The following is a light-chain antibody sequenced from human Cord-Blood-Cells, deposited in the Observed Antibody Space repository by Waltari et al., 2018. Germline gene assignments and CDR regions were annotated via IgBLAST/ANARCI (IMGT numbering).Light chain of an antibody. CDR2: DAS. V-gene: IGKV1-5*01. CDR1: QSISSW. CDR3: QQYNSYSLT. J-gene: IGKJ4*01. Sequence: DIQMTQSPSTLSASVGDRVTITCRTSQSISSWLAWYQQKPGKAPKLLIYDASSLESGVPSRFSGSGSGTEFTLTISSLQPDDFATYYCQQYNSYSLTFGGGTKVEIK.